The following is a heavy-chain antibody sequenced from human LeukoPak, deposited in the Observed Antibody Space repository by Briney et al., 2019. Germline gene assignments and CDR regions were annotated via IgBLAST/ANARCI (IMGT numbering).Heavy chain of an antibody. D-gene: IGHD1-14*01. CDR2: INHGGTP. V-gene: IGHV4-34*01. CDR3: ARGTITKLKT. J-gene: IGHJ5*02. Sequence: SETLSLTCAVYGGSFSGYYCSWLRQPPGKGLEWIGEINHGGTPNYNQSFQSRVTKSQVTSKNHFSLKLNSVTAADTAVYYCARGTITKLKTWGQGALVTVSS. CDR1: GGSFSGYY.